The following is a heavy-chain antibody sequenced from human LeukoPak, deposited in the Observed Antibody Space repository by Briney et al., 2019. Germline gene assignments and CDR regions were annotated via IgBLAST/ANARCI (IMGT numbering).Heavy chain of an antibody. CDR1: GFSVSSSH. D-gene: IGHD3-22*01. CDR3: ATDFYDST. CDR2: IRSNSDGGTI. J-gene: IGHJ5*02. V-gene: IGHV3-15*01. Sequence: GGSLRLSCAASGFSVSSSHMSWVRQAPGKGLEWVGRIRSNSDGGTIDYAAPVKGRFTLSRDDSKTTLYLQMNSLQTEDTAVYYCATDFYDSTWGQGTLVTVSS.